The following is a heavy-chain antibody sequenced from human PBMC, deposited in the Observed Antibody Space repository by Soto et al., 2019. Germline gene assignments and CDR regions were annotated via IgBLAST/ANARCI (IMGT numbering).Heavy chain of an antibody. V-gene: IGHV4-34*01. J-gene: IGHJ4*02. CDR3: ARIGSDY. Sequence: QVQLQQWGAGLLKPSETLSLTCAVYGGSFSGYYWSWIRPPPGKGLEWIGEINHSGSTNYNPSLKRLVTISVDTSKNQFSLKLSSVTDADTAVYYCARIGSDYWGQGSLVTVSS. CDR1: GGSFSGYY. D-gene: IGHD1-26*01. CDR2: INHSGST.